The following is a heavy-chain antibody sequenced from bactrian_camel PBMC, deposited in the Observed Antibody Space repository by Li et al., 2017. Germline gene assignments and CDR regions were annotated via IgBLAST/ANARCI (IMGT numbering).Heavy chain of an antibody. V-gene: IGHV3S40*01. CDR2: IYTGTDRT. CDR1: GFTEDGSY. Sequence: VQLVESGGGPVQAGGSVRLSCVTSGFTEDGSYVAWIRQAPGKGREGVASIYTGTDRTYYADSVKGRFAIWQDNAKATVYLEINYLRPEDTAMYYCAADLLLMRPLEASEYQYWGQGTQVTVS. J-gene: IGHJ4*01. CDR3: AADLLLMRPLEASEYQY. D-gene: IGHD8*01.